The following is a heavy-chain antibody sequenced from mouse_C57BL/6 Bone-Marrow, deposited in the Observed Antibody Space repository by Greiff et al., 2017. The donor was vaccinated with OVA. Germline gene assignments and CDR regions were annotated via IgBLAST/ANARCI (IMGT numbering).Heavy chain of an antibody. J-gene: IGHJ3*01. D-gene: IGHD2-4*01. CDR3: ARHAYDYDDAY. CDR2: ISSGGSYT. CDR1: GFTFSSYG. V-gene: IGHV5-6*01. Sequence: VQLKESGGDLVKPGGSLKLSCAASGFTFSSYGMSWVRQTPDKRLEWVATISSGGSYTYYPDSVKGRFTISRDNAKNTLYLQMSSLKSEDTAMYYCARHAYDYDDAYWGQGTLVTVSA.